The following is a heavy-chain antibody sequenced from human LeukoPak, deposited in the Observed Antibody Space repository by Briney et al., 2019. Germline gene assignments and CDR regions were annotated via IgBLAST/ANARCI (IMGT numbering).Heavy chain of an antibody. D-gene: IGHD7-27*01. J-gene: IGHJ4*02. CDR1: GFAFSDYS. V-gene: IGHV3-21*05. CDR3: ARDDNWGFDY. Sequence: GGSLRLSCAASGFAFSDYSMNWVRQAPGKGLEGIANTRGSGSGMGSGSYYAGAVQGRFTISRDNAKNSLYLQMNSLRAEDTAFYYCARDDNWGFDYWGQGALVTVSS. CDR2: TRGSGSGM.